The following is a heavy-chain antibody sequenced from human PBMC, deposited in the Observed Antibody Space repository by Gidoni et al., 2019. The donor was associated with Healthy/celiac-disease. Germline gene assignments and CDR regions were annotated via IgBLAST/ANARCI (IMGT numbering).Heavy chain of an antibody. CDR1: GYTFTSYD. CDR2: MNPNIGNT. V-gene: IGHV1-8*01. CDR3: ARGISSGWYVPVYYYYYGMDV. J-gene: IGHJ6*02. Sequence: VQLVQSGAEVKKPGASVKVSCKASGYTFTSYDINWVRQATEQGIEWMGWMNPNIGNTGYAQNFQGRVTMTRNTSIITAYMELSSLRSEDTSVYYCARGISSGWYVPVYYYYYGMDVWGQGTTVTVSS. D-gene: IGHD6-19*01.